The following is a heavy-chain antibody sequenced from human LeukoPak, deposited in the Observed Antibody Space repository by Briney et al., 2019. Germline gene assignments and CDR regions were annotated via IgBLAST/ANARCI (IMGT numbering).Heavy chain of an antibody. CDR2: IRSKANSYAT. J-gene: IGHJ6*02. V-gene: IGHV3-73*01. D-gene: IGHD4-17*01. CDR1: WFPFSYSA. Sequence: GGPLTLSCAASWFPFSYSAMHWVRQASGKGLEWVGRIRSKANSYATAYAASVKGRFTISSDDSKNTAYLQMNSLKTEDTAVYYCTTTTVTTYGMDVWGQGTTVTVSS. CDR3: TTTTVTTYGMDV.